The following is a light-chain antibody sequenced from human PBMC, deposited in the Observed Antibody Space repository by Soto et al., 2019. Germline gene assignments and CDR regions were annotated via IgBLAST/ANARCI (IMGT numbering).Light chain of an antibody. J-gene: IGLJ3*02. CDR2: SDD. V-gene: IGLV1-44*01. Sequence: QSVLTQPPSLSGTPGQRVTISCSGRNSNIGRYSVNWYQHFPGTAPKILIYSDDERPSGVPDRFSGSKSGTSASLAISGLQSEDDAEYYCAAWDDNLNGPLFGGGTKLTVL. CDR3: AAWDDNLNGPL. CDR1: NSNIGRYS.